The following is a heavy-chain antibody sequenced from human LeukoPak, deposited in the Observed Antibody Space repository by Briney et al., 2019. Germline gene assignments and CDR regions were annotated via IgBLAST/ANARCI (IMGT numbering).Heavy chain of an antibody. CDR2: IKSKTDGGTT. J-gene: IGHJ4*02. V-gene: IGHV3-15*01. CDR1: GFTFSNAW. Sequence: GGSLRLSCAASGFTFSNAWMSWVRQAPGKGLEWVGRIKSKTDGGTTDYAAPVKGRFTISRDDSKNTLYLQMNSLKTEDTAVYYCTTVPKEWELPDVRDYWGQGTLVTVSS. CDR3: TTVPKEWELPDVRDY. D-gene: IGHD1-26*01.